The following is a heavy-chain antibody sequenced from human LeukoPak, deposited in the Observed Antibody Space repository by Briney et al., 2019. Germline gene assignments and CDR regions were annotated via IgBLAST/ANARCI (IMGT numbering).Heavy chain of an antibody. Sequence: GESLKISCQGSGYSFINYWIAWARQMPGKGLEWMGIIYPGDSDTRYSPSFQGQVTISADKSISTAYLQWSSLEASDTAMYYCARRGTVAATFAYWGQGTLVTVSS. CDR1: GYSFINYW. CDR3: ARRGTVAATFAY. D-gene: IGHD6-19*01. CDR2: IYPGDSDT. V-gene: IGHV5-51*01. J-gene: IGHJ4*02.